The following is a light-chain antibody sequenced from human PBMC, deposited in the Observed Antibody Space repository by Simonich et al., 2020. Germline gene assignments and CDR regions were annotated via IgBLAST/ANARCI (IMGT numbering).Light chain of an antibody. CDR1: QSVLYSSNNKNY. J-gene: IGKJ1*01. CDR2: LAS. Sequence: DIVMTQSPDSLAVSLGERATINCKSSQSVLYSSNNKNYLAWYQQKPGQPPKLLIYLASTRESGVPDRFSGSGSGTDFTLTISSLQAEDEAVYYCQQYYSTPRTFGQGTKVEIK. CDR3: QQYYSTPRT. V-gene: IGKV4-1*01.